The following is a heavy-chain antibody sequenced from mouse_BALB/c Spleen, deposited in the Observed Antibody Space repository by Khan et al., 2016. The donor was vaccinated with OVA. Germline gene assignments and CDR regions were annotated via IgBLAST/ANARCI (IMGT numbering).Heavy chain of an antibody. CDR2: ISYSGRT. D-gene: IGHD1-1*01. Sequence: QLQESGPGLVKPSQSLSLTCTVTGYSITSNYAWNWIRQFPGNKLEWMGYISYSGRTSYIPSLKSRISITRDTSKNQFFLQLTSVTTDDTATDYCARGNYYGYAMDYWGQGTSVTVSS. CDR3: ARGNYYGYAMDY. J-gene: IGHJ4*01. CDR1: GYSITSNYA. V-gene: IGHV3-2*02.